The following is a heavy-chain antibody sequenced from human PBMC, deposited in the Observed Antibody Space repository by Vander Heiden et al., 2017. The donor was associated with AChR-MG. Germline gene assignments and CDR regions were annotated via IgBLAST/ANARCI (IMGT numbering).Heavy chain of an antibody. V-gene: IGHV1-18*01. Sequence: QVQLVQSGAEVKKPGASVTVSCKASGYTFTTYSINWVRQAPGQGLEWMGWISTYDSNTDYAQKLQGRVTLTTDTSTSTAYMELRSLRSDDTAVYYCVRGDCRGSSCYVFDYWGQGTLVTVSS. CDR1: GYTFTTYS. CDR3: VRGDCRGSSCYVFDY. D-gene: IGHD2-2*01. J-gene: IGHJ4*02. CDR2: ISTYDSNT.